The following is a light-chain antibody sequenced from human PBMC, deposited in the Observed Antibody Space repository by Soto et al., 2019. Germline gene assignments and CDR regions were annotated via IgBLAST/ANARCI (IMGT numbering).Light chain of an antibody. CDR3: QSYDGSLRDVI. CDR1: SSDIGAGHD. CDR2: GNT. J-gene: IGLJ2*01. V-gene: IGLV1-40*01. Sequence: QSVLTQPPSVSGAPGQRVTIYCTGSSSDIGAGHDVHWYQHLPGTAPKLLIYGNTNRPSGVPDRISGSKSGTSASLAITGLQAEDEADYFCQSYDGSLRDVIFGGGTKLTVL.